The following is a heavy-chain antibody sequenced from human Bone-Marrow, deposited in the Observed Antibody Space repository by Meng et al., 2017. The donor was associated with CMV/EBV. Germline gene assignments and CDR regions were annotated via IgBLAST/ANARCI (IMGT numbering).Heavy chain of an antibody. V-gene: IGHV4-59*01. J-gene: IGHJ4*02. CDR2: IYYSGST. CDR3: ARDGLGGAPDY. Sequence: SETLSLTCTVSGGSISSYYWSWIRQPPGEGLEWIGYIYYSGSTNYNPSLKSRVTISVDTSKNQFSLKLSSVTAADTAVYYCARDGLGGAPDYWGQGTLVTVSS. CDR1: GGSISSYY. D-gene: IGHD3-16*01.